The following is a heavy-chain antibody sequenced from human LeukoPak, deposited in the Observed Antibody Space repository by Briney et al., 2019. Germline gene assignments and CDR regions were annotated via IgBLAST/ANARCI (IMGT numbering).Heavy chain of an antibody. CDR3: ARVATYYDFWSGYYQYYFDY. V-gene: IGHV4-34*01. D-gene: IGHD3-3*01. Sequence: SETLSLTCAVYGVSFSGHYWSWIRQPPGKGLEWIGEINHSGSTNYNPSLKSRVTISVDTSKNQFSLKLSSVTAADTAVYYCARVATYYDFWSGYYQYYFDYWGQGTLVTVSS. CDR1: GVSFSGHY. J-gene: IGHJ4*02. CDR2: INHSGST.